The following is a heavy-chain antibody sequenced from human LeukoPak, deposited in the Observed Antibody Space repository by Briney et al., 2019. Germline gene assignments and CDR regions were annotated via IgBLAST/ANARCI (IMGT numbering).Heavy chain of an antibody. CDR3: ARVSPSYWSALDY. Sequence: PGGSLRLSCVASGITFSSYSMNWVRQAPGKGLEWVSYISSSGSTIYYADSVKGRFTISRDNAKNSLYLQMNSLRAEDTAVYYCARVSPSYWSALDYWGQGTLVTVSS. J-gene: IGHJ4*02. CDR1: GITFSSYS. CDR2: ISSSGSTI. D-gene: IGHD2-15*01. V-gene: IGHV3-48*04.